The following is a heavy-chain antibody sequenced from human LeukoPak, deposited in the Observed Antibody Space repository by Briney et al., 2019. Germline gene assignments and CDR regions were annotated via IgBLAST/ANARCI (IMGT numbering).Heavy chain of an antibody. CDR2: IYYSGST. V-gene: IGHV4-61*05. CDR1: GASITNSLYY. CDR3: ARTEVLTGSSV. D-gene: IGHD3-9*01. J-gene: IGHJ4*02. Sequence: SETLSLTCTVSGASITNSLYYWGWIRQPPGKGLEWIGYIYYSGSTNYNPSLKSRVTISVDTSKNQFSLKLSSVTAADTAVYYCARTEVLTGSSVWGQGTLVTVSS.